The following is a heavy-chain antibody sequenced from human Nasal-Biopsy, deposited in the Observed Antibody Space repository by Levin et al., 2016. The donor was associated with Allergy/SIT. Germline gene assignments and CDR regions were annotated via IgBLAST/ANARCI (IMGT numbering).Heavy chain of an antibody. CDR2: VTPIFRSV. Sequence: SVKVSCKASGGSFSSHGISWVRQAPGQGLEWMGEVTPIFRSVNFAPKFQGRVTISADDSTSTAYMELSRLTSGDTAVYYCARDYYYNSGSYPDVWGQGTTVTVSS. J-gene: IGHJ6*02. V-gene: IGHV1-69*13. D-gene: IGHD3-10*01. CDR3: ARDYYYNSGSYPDV. CDR1: GGSFSSHG.